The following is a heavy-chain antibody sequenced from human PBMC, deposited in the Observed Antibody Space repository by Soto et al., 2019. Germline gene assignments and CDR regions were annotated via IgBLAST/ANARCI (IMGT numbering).Heavy chain of an antibody. CDR2: IGAGGNT. CDR1: GFTFSSHA. V-gene: IGHV3-23*01. J-gene: IGHJ4*02. CDR3: AKDSGDSYHPEDYFDY. D-gene: IGHD2-21*01. Sequence: EVQLLESGGGLVQPGGSLRLSCAASGFTFSSHAMSWVRRAPGKGLEWVSGIGAGGNTKSADSVKGRFTISRDNSKNTLYLQMNSLTAEDTAEYYCAKDSGDSYHPEDYFDYWGQGTLVTVSS.